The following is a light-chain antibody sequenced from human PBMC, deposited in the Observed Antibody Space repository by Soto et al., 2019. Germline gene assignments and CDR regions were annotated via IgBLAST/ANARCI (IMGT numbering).Light chain of an antibody. CDR3: QQYDNYPLT. V-gene: IGKV1-39*01. CDR1: QSISSY. J-gene: IGKJ4*01. Sequence: DIQMTQSPSSLSASVGDRVTITCRASQSISSYLNWYQQKPGKAPKLLIYDASNLESGAPSRFSGSASGTEFTLTISSLQPDDFATYYCQQYDNYPLTFGGGTKVDIK. CDR2: DAS.